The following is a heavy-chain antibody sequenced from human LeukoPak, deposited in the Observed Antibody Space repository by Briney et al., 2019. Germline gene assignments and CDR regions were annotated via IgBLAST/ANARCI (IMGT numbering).Heavy chain of an antibody. V-gene: IGHV4-59*01. Sequence: PSETLSLTCTVSGGSISSYYWSWIRQPPGKGLEWIGYIYYSGSTNYDPSLKSRVTISVDTSKNQFSLKLSSVTAADTAVYYCARGEGSSSKWDYYGMDVWGQGTTVTVSS. CDR1: GGSISSYY. CDR2: IYYSGST. J-gene: IGHJ6*02. CDR3: ARGEGSSSKWDYYGMDV. D-gene: IGHD6-6*01.